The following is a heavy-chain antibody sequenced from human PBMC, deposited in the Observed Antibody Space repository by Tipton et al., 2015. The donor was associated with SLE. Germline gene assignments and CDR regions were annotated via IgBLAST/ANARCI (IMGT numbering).Heavy chain of an antibody. CDR1: GGSISSGGYY. CDR2: LHSSGST. CDR3: ARHWGAYENPYYFDY. Sequence: TLSLTCTVSGGSISSGGYYWNWIRQPAGKGLEWIGHLHSSGSTNYNPSLKSRVSISVDTSKNQFSLKLSSVTAADAAVYYCARHWGAYENPYYFDYWGQGTLVTVSS. V-gene: IGHV4-61*09. D-gene: IGHD3-16*01. J-gene: IGHJ4*02.